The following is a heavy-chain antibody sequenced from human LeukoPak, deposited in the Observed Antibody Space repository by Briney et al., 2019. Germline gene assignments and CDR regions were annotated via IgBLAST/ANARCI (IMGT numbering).Heavy chain of an antibody. Sequence: SETLSLTCTVSGYSISSGYYWGWIRQPPGKGLEWIGSIYHSGSTYYNPSLKSRVTISVDTSKNQFSLKLSSVTAADTAVYYCAREGGVIDYWGQGTLVTVSS. CDR1: GYSISSGYY. J-gene: IGHJ4*02. CDR2: IYHSGST. V-gene: IGHV4-38-2*02. D-gene: IGHD2-21*01. CDR3: AREGGVIDY.